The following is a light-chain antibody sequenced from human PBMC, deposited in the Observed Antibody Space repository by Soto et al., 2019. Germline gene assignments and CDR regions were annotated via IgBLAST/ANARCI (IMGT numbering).Light chain of an antibody. Sequence: EIVLTQSSATLSQFPVDRDTHSCRASQAVNTRLAWYQHKPGQAPRLLIYLTSNRAAGIPARFSGSGSGTDFTLTISSLEPEDFAVYYCQQYGSSPWTVGQGTKVDIK. CDR2: LTS. CDR1: QAVNTR. V-gene: IGKV3D-11*03. J-gene: IGKJ1*01. CDR3: QQYGSSPWT.